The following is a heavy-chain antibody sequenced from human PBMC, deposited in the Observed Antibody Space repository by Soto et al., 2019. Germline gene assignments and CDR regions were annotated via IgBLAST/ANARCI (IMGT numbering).Heavy chain of an antibody. CDR2: IIPILGIA. Sequence: SVKVSCKASGGTFSSYTISWVRQAPGQGLEWMGRIIPILGIANYAQKFQGRVTITADKSTSTAYMELSSLRSEDTAVYYCARAVSRTTVTTYWFDPWGQGTLVTVSS. V-gene: IGHV1-69*02. D-gene: IGHD4-17*01. CDR1: GGTFSSYT. CDR3: ARAVSRTTVTTYWFDP. J-gene: IGHJ5*02.